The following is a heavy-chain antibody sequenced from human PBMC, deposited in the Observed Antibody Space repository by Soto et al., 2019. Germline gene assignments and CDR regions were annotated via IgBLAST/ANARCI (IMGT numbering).Heavy chain of an antibody. J-gene: IGHJ6*02. Sequence: GESLKISCAASGFTFSSYAMSWVRQAPGKGLEWVSAISGSGGSTYYADSVKGRFTISRDNSKNTLYLQMNSLRAEDTAVYYCAKDRRTARNIVVVTARDVMDVWGQGTTVIVS. V-gene: IGHV3-23*01. CDR2: ISGSGGST. D-gene: IGHD2-21*02. CDR1: GFTFSSYA. CDR3: AKDRRTARNIVVVTARDVMDV.